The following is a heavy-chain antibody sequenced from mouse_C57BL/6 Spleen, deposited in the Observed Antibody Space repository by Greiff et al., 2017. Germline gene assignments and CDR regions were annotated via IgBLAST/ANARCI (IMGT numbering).Heavy chain of an antibody. CDR1: GYTFTSYW. Sequence: VQLQQPGAELVKPGASVKMSCKASGYTFTSYWITWVKQRPGQGLEWIGDIYPGSGSTNYNEKFKSKATLTVDTSSSTAYMQRSSLISEDSAVYYCARSGDYDDYWGQGTTLTVSS. D-gene: IGHD2-4*01. V-gene: IGHV1-55*01. CDR2: IYPGSGST. CDR3: ARSGDYDDY. J-gene: IGHJ2*01.